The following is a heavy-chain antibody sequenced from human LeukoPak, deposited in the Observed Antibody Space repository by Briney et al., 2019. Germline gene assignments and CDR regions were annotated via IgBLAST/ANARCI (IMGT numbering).Heavy chain of an antibody. V-gene: IGHV3-66*01. CDR2: IYSGGST. CDR1: GFTVSRNY. Sequence: GGSLRHSCAASGFTVSRNYMSWVRQATGKGLEWVSVIYSGGSTYYADSVKGRFTISRDNSKNTLYLQMNSLRAEDTAVYYCAKNGWRDSSGYYYHYAMDVWGQGTTVTVSS. J-gene: IGHJ6*02. CDR3: AKNGWRDSSGYYYHYAMDV. D-gene: IGHD3-22*01.